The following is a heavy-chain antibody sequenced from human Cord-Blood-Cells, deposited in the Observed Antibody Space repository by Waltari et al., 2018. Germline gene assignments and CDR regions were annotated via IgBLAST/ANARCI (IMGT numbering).Heavy chain of an antibody. Sequence: QVQLQESGPGLVKPSQTLSLTCTVSGGSISSGDYYWSWIRQPPGKGLEWIGYIYYSGSTYYNPSLKSRVTISVDTSKNQFSLKLSSVTAADTAVYYCARARKYQLLYPDMPYFDYWGQGTLVTVSS. CDR3: ARARKYQLLYPDMPYFDY. V-gene: IGHV4-30-4*08. D-gene: IGHD2-2*02. J-gene: IGHJ4*02. CDR1: GGSISSGDYY. CDR2: IYYSGST.